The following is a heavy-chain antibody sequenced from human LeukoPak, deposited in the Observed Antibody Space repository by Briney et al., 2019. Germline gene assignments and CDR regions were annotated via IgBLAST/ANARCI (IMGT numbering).Heavy chain of an antibody. D-gene: IGHD3-3*01. CDR1: GYTFTSYA. V-gene: IGHV7-4-1*02. CDR2: INTNTGNP. J-gene: IGHJ4*02. CDR3: ARIPNTYYDFWSGFDY. Sequence: GASVKVSCKASGYTFTSYAMNWVRQAPGQGLEWMGWINTNTGNPTYAQGFTGRFVFSLDTSVSTAYLQISSLKAEGTAVYYCARIPNTYYDFWSGFDYWGQGTLVTVSS.